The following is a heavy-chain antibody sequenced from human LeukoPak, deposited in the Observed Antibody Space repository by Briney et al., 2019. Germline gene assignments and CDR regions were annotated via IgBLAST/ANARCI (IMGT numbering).Heavy chain of an antibody. D-gene: IGHD3-10*01. Sequence: GGSLRLSCAASGFIFNNYAMSWVRQAPGKGLEWVSSISGTGVTAYYADSVKGRFAISRDNSKNTLYLQMSSLRAADTALYYCAKDQRFGDLDDYRGQGTLVTVSS. CDR3: AKDQRFGDLDDY. CDR1: GFIFNNYA. CDR2: ISGTGVTA. V-gene: IGHV3-23*01. J-gene: IGHJ4*02.